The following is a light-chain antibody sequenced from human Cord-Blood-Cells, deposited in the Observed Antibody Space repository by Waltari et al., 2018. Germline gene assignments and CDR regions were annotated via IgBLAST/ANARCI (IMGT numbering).Light chain of an antibody. CDR3: CSYAGSYTYV. Sequence: QSALTQPRSVSGSPGQSVTISCTGTSSDVGGYNYVSWYQQHQGKAPKLMIYDVSKRPAGFPDRFSGSKSGNTASLTISVLQAEDEADYYCCSYAGSYTYVFGTGTKVTVL. CDR1: SSDVGGYNY. J-gene: IGLJ1*01. CDR2: DVS. V-gene: IGLV2-11*01.